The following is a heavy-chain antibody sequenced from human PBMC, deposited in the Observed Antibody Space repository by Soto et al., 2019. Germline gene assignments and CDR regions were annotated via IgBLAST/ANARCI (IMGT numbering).Heavy chain of an antibody. CDR2: MKPNSGNT. D-gene: IGHD5-12*01. J-gene: IGHJ5*02. Sequence: QVQLVQSGAEVKQPGASVTVSCKASGYTFTSYDINWVRQATGQGLEWMGWMKPNSGNTGYAQKFQGRVTMTRNTSISTAYMELSSLRSEDTAVYYCASKIQIKSDIVATIWELPPWGQGPLVTVSS. CDR3: ASKIQIKSDIVATIWELPP. V-gene: IGHV1-8*01. CDR1: GYTFTSYD.